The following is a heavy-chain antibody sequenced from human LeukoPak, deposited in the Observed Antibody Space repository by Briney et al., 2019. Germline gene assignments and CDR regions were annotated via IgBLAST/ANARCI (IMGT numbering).Heavy chain of an antibody. CDR1: GGSISSYY. CDR2: IYYSGST. CDR3: ARGGGQFIIDY. V-gene: IGHV4-59*01. D-gene: IGHD3-10*01. Sequence: SETLSLACTVSGGSISSYYWSWIRQPPGKGLEWIGYIYYSGSTNYNPSLKSRVTISVDTSKNQFSLKLSSVTAADTAVYYCARGGGQFIIDYWGQGTLVTVSS. J-gene: IGHJ4*02.